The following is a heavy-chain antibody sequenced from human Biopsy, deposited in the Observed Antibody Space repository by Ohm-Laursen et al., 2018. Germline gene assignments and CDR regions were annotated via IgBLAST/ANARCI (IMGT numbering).Heavy chain of an antibody. V-gene: IGHV1-18*01. CDR3: ARVTLPLYLDY. CDR1: GYSFTSYG. J-gene: IGHJ4*02. Sequence: ASVKVSCKSSGYSFTSYGISWVRQAPGEGLEWMGRISGYNGNTNYAQKFQGRVTMTADTSTSTVYMEVRGLRSDDTAVYYCARVTLPLYLDYWGQGTRVSVSS. CDR2: ISGYNGNT. D-gene: IGHD5/OR15-5a*01.